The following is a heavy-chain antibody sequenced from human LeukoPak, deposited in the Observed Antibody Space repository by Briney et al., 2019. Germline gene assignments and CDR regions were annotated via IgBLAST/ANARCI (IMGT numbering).Heavy chain of an antibody. CDR3: TRDSGTGSARYPLDY. Sequence: GGSLRLSCADSGFTFRSYWMHWVRQAPGKGLVWVSRINSDGSTTAYADSVKGRFTVSRDNAENTLYLQMNSLRAEDTAVYYCTRDSGTGSARYPLDYWGQGTLVTVSS. CDR2: INSDGSTT. CDR1: GFTFRSYW. J-gene: IGHJ4*02. D-gene: IGHD6-19*01. V-gene: IGHV3-74*03.